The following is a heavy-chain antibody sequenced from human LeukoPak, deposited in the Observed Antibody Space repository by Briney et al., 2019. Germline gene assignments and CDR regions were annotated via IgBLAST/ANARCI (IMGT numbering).Heavy chain of an antibody. D-gene: IGHD5-12*01. J-gene: IGHJ4*02. CDR3: ARTIYSGYDY. CDR2: IYTSGST. V-gene: IGHV4-61*02. Sequence: PSQTLSLTCTVSGGSISSGSYYWSWIRQPAGKGLEWIGRIYTSGSTNYNPSLKSRVTISVDTSKNQFSLKLSSVTAADTAVYYYARTIYSGYDYWGQGTLVTVSS. CDR1: GGSISSGSYY.